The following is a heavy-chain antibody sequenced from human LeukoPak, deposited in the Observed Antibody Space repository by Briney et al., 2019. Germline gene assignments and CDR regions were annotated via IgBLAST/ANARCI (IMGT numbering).Heavy chain of an antibody. V-gene: IGHV1-46*01. CDR2: INPSGGST. Sequence: ASVKVSCKASGYTFTNYHMHWVRQAPGQGLEWMGIINPSGGSTNYAQKFQGRVTMTRDTSTSTVYLELSSLRSGDTAVYYCARVRAAGPYGMDVWGQGTTVAVSS. CDR3: ARVRAAGPYGMDV. CDR1: GYTFTNYH. D-gene: IGHD6-13*01. J-gene: IGHJ6*02.